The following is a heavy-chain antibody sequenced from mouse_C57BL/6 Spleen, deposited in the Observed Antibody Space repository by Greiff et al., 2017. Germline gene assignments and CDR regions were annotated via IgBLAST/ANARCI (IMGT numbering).Heavy chain of an antibody. CDR2: IYPGSGNT. Sequence: QVQLQQSGPELVKPGASVKISCKASGFTFTDYYINWVKQRPGQGLEWIGWIYPGSGNTKYNEKFKGKATLTVDTASSTADMQLSSLTSEDSAVYFCARSGADYYGSSYGYFGVWGTGTTVTVSS. V-gene: IGHV1-84*01. CDR3: ARSGADYYGSSYGYFGV. CDR1: GFTFTDYY. J-gene: IGHJ1*03. D-gene: IGHD1-1*01.